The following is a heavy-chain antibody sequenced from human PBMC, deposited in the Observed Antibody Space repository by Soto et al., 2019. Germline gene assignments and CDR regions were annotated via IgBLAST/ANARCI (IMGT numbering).Heavy chain of an antibody. J-gene: IGHJ4*02. CDR1: GYTFTSYG. V-gene: IGHV1-18*04. CDR2: ISAYNGNT. D-gene: IGHD3-10*01. CDR3: ARAERGLLWFGELLHVFDY. Sequence: QVQLVQSGAEVKKPGASVKVSCKASGYTFTSYGISWVRQAPGQGLEWMGWISAYNGNTNYAQKLQGRVTMTTDTSTSTAYMELRSLRSDDTAVYYCARAERGLLWFGELLHVFDYWGQGTLVTVSS.